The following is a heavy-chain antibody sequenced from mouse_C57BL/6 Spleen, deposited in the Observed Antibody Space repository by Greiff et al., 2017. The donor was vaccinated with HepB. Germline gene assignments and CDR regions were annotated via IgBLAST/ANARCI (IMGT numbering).Heavy chain of an antibody. Sequence: VMLVESGPGLVQPSQSLSITCTVSGFSLTSYGVHWVRQSPGKGLEWLGVIWRGGSTDYNAAFMSRLSITKDNSKSQVFFKMNSLQADDTAIYYCASPYDYDEDYYAMDYWGQGTSVTVSS. CDR3: ASPYDYDEDYYAMDY. CDR2: IWRGGST. D-gene: IGHD2-4*01. V-gene: IGHV2-5*01. CDR1: GFSLTSYG. J-gene: IGHJ4*01.